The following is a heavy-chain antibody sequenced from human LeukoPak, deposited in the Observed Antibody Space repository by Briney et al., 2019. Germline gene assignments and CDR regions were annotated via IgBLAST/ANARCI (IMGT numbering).Heavy chain of an antibody. D-gene: IGHD4-23*01. Sequence: SETLSLTCAVYGGSFSGHYWSWIRQPPGKGLEWIGQVSHSGSTNYDPSLRSRVTVSLDTSTNQFSLKLNSVTAADTAVYYCARGRVTYDHWGQGTLVTVSS. V-gene: IGHV4-34*01. J-gene: IGHJ4*02. CDR3: ARGRVTYDH. CDR2: VSHSGST. CDR1: GGSFSGHY.